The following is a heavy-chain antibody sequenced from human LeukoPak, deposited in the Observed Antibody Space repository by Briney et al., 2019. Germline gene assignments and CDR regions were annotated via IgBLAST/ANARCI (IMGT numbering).Heavy chain of an antibody. Sequence: PGRSLRLSCAASGFTFSSYAMHWVRQAPGKGLEWVAVISYDGSNKYYADSVKGRFTISRDNSKNTLYLQMNSLRAEDTAVYYCARGLQGPNSSGYYYRGYYFDYWGQGTLVTVSS. D-gene: IGHD3-22*01. CDR3: ARGLQGPNSSGYYYRGYYFDY. V-gene: IGHV3-30-3*01. CDR1: GFTFSSYA. CDR2: ISYDGSNK. J-gene: IGHJ4*02.